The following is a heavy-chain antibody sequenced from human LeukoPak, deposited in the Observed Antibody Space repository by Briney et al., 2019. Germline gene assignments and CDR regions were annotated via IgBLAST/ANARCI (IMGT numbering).Heavy chain of an antibody. V-gene: IGHV3-30*03. CDR2: ISYDGSNK. CDR1: GFTFSYYG. D-gene: IGHD4-17*01. CDR3: ARDQGYGDAHDAFDI. Sequence: GGSLRLSRAASGFTFSYYGMPWVRQAPGKGLEWVAVISYDGSNKYYADSVKGRFTISRDNAKNSLYLQMNSLRAEDTAVYYCARDQGYGDAHDAFDIWGQGTMVTVS. J-gene: IGHJ3*02.